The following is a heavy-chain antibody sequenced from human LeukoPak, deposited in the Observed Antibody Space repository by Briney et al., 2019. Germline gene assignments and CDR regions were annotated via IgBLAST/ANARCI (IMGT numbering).Heavy chain of an antibody. J-gene: IGHJ3*02. CDR1: GYTLTELS. V-gene: IGHV1-24*01. CDR3: ATARNPVVTGGVDAFDI. Sequence: ASVKVSCKVSGYTLTELSMHWVRQAPGKGLEWMGGFDPEDGETIYAQKFQGRVTMTVDTSTDTAYMELSSLRSEDTAVYYCATARNPVVTGGVDAFDIWGQGTMVTVSS. CDR2: FDPEDGET. D-gene: IGHD4-23*01.